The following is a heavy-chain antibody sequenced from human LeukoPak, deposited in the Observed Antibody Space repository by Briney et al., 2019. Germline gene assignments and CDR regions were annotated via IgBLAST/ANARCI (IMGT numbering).Heavy chain of an antibody. V-gene: IGHV3-21*01. CDR3: ARALPSPLYSGSYADAFDI. J-gene: IGHJ3*02. CDR1: GFTFSSYS. Sequence: GGSLRLSCAASGFTFSSYSMNWVRQAPGKGLEWFSSISSSSSYIYYADSVKGRFTISRDNAKNSLYLQMNSLRAEDTAVYYCARALPSPLYSGSYADAFDIWGQGTMVTVSS. D-gene: IGHD1-26*01. CDR2: ISSSSSYI.